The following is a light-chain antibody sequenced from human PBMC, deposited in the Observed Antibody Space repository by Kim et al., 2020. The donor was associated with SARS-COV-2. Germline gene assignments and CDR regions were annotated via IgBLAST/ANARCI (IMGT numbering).Light chain of an antibody. CDR1: QSISNW. CDR2: KAS. CDR3: QQYNSYSRT. Sequence: DIQLTQSPSTLSASVGDRVTITCRASQSISNWLAWYQRKPGKAPKVLIYKASSLESGVPSRFSGSGSGTEFTLTISSLQSDDFATYYCQQYNSYSRTFGQGTKVDIK. V-gene: IGKV1-5*03. J-gene: IGKJ1*01.